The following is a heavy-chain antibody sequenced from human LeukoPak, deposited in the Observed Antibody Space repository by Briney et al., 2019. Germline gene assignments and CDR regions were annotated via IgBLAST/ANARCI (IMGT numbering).Heavy chain of an antibody. D-gene: IGHD5-12*01. CDR1: GYTFTSYG. Sequence: ASVNVSCKASGYTFTSYGISWVRQAPGQGLEWMGWITAYNGNTNYAQRLQGRVTMTTDTSTSTAYMELRSLRSDDTAVYYCARDRVGYSGYGSRYYGMDVWGKGTTVTVSS. CDR3: ARDRVGYSGYGSRYYGMDV. J-gene: IGHJ6*04. CDR2: ITAYNGNT. V-gene: IGHV1-18*04.